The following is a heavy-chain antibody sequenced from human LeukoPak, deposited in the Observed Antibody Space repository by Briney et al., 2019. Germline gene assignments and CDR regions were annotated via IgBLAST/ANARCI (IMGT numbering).Heavy chain of an antibody. CDR2: IYYSGST. CDR1: GGSISSYY. J-gene: IGHJ4*02. D-gene: IGHD6-19*01. V-gene: IGHV4-59*01. Sequence: NASETLSLTCTVSGGSISSYYWSWIRQPPGKGLEWIGYIYYSGSTNYNPSLKSRVTISVDTSKNQFSLKLSSVTAADTAVYYCARLGGGIAVDWGQGTLVTVSS. CDR3: ARLGGGIAVD.